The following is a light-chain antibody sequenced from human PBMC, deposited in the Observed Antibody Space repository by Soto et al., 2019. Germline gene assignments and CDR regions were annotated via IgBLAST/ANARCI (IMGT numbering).Light chain of an antibody. CDR1: QSVTTQ. Sequence: IVLAQPPGTLSLSPGERATLSCRASQSVTTQLAWYQQKPGQAPRLIIHGASSRATGVPDRITGSGSGTDFTLSISRLEPEDFAVYYCQQYGGSTRTFGQGTNVEIK. J-gene: IGKJ1*01. CDR2: GAS. CDR3: QQYGGSTRT. V-gene: IGKV3-20*01.